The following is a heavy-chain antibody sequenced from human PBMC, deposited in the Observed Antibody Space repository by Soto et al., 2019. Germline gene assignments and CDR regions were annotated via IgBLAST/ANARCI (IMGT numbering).Heavy chain of an antibody. Sequence: QVQLVESGGGGVQPGRSLRLSCAASGFTFSSYGMHWVRQAPGKGLEWVAVISYDGSNKYYADSVKGRFTISRDNSKNTLYLQMKSLRAEDTAVYYCAKGGYYGSSGGSWFDPWGQGTLVTVSS. V-gene: IGHV3-30*18. CDR2: ISYDGSNK. D-gene: IGHD3-22*01. J-gene: IGHJ5*02. CDR1: GFTFSSYG. CDR3: AKGGYYGSSGGSWFDP.